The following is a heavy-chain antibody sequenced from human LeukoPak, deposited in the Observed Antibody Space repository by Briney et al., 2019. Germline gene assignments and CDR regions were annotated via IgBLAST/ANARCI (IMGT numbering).Heavy chain of an antibody. CDR3: ARALAYGVTNDY. D-gene: IGHD3-10*01. CDR2: ISAYNGNT. Sequence: ASVKVSCKASGYTFTSYGISWVRQAPGQGLEWMGWISAYNGNTNYAQKLQGRVTMTRDTSTSTVYMELSSLRSEDTAVYYCARALAYGVTNDYWGQGTLVTVSS. CDR1: GYTFTSYG. V-gene: IGHV1-18*01. J-gene: IGHJ4*02.